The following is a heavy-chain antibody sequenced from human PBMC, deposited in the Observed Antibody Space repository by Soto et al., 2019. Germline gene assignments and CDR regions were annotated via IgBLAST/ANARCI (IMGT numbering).Heavy chain of an antibody. CDR3: TRGGTSATYWGLFDY. CDR2: INGDGSTT. Sequence: EVQLVESGGGLVQPGGSLRLSCAASGFTFSNYWTHWVRQAPGKGLVWVSRINGDGSTTTDADFVKGRFTISRDNAKNTLYLQMDSLGADDTAVYYCTRGGTSATYWGLFDYWGQGALVTVSS. D-gene: IGHD7-27*01. J-gene: IGHJ4*02. CDR1: GFTFSNYW. V-gene: IGHV3-74*02.